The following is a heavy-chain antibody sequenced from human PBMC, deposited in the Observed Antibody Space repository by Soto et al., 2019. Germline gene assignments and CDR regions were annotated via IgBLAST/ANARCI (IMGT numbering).Heavy chain of an antibody. CDR2: FDPEDGET. J-gene: IGHJ6*04. V-gene: IGHV1-24*01. CDR3: ATGYCSGGSCPVSMDV. CDR1: GYTLTGFS. Sequence: GASVKVSCKVSGYTLTGFSMPWVRQAPGKGLEWMGGFDPEDGETIYAQKLQGRVTMTEDTSTDTAYMELSSLRSEDTAVYYCATGYCSGGSCPVSMDVWGKGTTVTVSS. D-gene: IGHD2-15*01.